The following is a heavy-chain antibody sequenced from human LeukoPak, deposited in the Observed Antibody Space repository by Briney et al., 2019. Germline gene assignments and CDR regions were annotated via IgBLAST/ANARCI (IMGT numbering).Heavy chain of an antibody. CDR2: ISSSGSTI. V-gene: IGHV3-48*03. CDR3: ARVDGELFDY. Sequence: GGSLRLSCAASGFTFSSYEMNWVRQAPGKGLEWVSYISSSGSTIYYADSVKGRFTISRDNAKNSLYLQMNSLRAEDTAVYYCARVDGELFDYWGQGTLVTVSS. J-gene: IGHJ4*02. CDR1: GFTFSSYE. D-gene: IGHD1-26*01.